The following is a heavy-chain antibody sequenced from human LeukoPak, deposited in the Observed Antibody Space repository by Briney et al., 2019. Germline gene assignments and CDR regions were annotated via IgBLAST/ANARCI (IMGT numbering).Heavy chain of an antibody. J-gene: IGHJ5*02. D-gene: IGHD5-24*01. CDR2: ITTKSDIR. V-gene: IGHV3-23*01. CDR1: GFTFSDYV. Sequence: PGGSLRLSCAASGFTFSDYVMNWVRQATGKGLEWVAAITTKSDIRYYPDSVKGRFIISRDNSKNTLYLQMTSLRAEDTALYFCARDVLYNVRDRWGQRTLVTVSS. CDR3: ARDVLYNVRDR.